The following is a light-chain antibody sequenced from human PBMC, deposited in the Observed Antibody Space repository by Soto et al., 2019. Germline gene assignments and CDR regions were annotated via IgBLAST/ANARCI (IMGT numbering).Light chain of an antibody. Sequence: ETIMTQSPDTLSVSLWERATLSCRASQSLRSSLAWYQQKPGQAPRLLIYDASTRATGIPARFSGSGSGTDFTLTISGLQSEDFAVYYCQQYNNWPQTFGQGTKVDIK. J-gene: IGKJ1*01. CDR2: DAS. CDR3: QQYNNWPQT. CDR1: QSLRSS. V-gene: IGKV3-15*01.